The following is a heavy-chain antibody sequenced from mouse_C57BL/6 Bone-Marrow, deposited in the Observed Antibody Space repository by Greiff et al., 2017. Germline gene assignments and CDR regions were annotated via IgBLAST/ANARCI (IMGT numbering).Heavy chain of an antibody. D-gene: IGHD2-3*01. CDR3: ARSDGYYAYYAMDY. CDR1: GYTFTNYW. Sequence: QVQLQQSGAELVRPGTSVKMSCKASGYTFTNYWIGWAKQRPGHGLEWIGDIYPGGGYTTYNEKFKGKATLTADKSSSTAYMQFSSLTSEDSAIYYCARSDGYYAYYAMDYWGQGTSVTVSS. V-gene: IGHV1-63*01. CDR2: IYPGGGYT. J-gene: IGHJ4*01.